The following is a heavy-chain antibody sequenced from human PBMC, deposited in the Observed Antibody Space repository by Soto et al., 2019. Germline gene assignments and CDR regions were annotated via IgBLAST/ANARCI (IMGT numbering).Heavy chain of an antibody. D-gene: IGHD5-12*01. CDR1: GFTFSSYG. J-gene: IGHJ6*02. CDR3: ARGGPEGLRYYGMDV. CDR2: IWYDGSNK. V-gene: IGHV3-33*01. Sequence: QVQLLESGGGVVQPGRSLRLSCAASGFTFSSYGMHWVRQAPGKGLEWVAGIWYDGSNKYYADSVKGRFTISRDNSKNTLYLQMNSLRAEDTAVYYCARGGPEGLRYYGMDVWGQGTTVTVSS.